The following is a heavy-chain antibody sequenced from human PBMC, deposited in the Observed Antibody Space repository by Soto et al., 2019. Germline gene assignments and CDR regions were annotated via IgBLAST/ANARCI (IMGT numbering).Heavy chain of an antibody. D-gene: IGHD2-15*01. CDR1: GFTFSSYS. J-gene: IGHJ4*02. V-gene: IGHV3-21*01. CDR2: ISSSSSYI. Sequence: EVQLVESGGGLVKPGGSLRLSCAASGFTFSSYSMNWVRQAPGKGLEWVSSISSSSSYIYYADSVKGRFTISRDNAKNSLYLQMNSLRAEDTAVYYCARGSNIVVVVAATPFDYWGQGTLVTVSS. CDR3: ARGSNIVVVVAATPFDY.